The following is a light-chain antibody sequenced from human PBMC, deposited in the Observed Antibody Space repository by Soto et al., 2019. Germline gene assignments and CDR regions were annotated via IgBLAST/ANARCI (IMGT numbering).Light chain of an antibody. V-gene: IGLV2-14*01. Sequence: QSALTQPASVYGSPGQSITISCTGTSSDVGVYNYVSWYHQHPGKAPKLMIYEVSNRPSGVSNRFSGSKSGNTASLTISGLQAEDEADYYCSSYTSSSTPYVFGTGTKVTVL. CDR3: SSYTSSSTPYV. J-gene: IGLJ1*01. CDR2: EVS. CDR1: SSDVGVYNY.